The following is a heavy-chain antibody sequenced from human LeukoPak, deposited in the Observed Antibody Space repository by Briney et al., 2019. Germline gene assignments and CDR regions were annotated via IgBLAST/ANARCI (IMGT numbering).Heavy chain of an antibody. CDR3: GKDMRKKSDYPSFDS. Sequence: QTGGSLRLSCAASGFTFDDYAMHWVRQIPGKGLEWVSGINWNSDKIAYADSVKGRFTISRDNAKNSLYLQMNGLRSEDTALYYCGKDMRKKSDYPSFDSWGQGTQVTVSS. CDR2: INWNSDKI. J-gene: IGHJ4*02. CDR1: GFTFDDYA. V-gene: IGHV3-9*01. D-gene: IGHD3-16*01.